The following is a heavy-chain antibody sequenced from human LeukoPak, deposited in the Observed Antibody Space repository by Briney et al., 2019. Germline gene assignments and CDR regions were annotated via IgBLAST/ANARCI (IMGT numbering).Heavy chain of an antibody. CDR1: GYTFTSYG. V-gene: IGHV1-18*01. CDR2: ISAYNGNT. D-gene: IGHD2-21*02. Sequence: GASVKVSCKASGYTFTSYGISWVRQAPGQGLEWMGWISAYNGNTNYARKLQGRVTMTTDTSTSTAYMELRSLRSDDTAVYYCAREEHCGGDCYFFDYWGQGTLVTVSS. J-gene: IGHJ4*02. CDR3: AREEHCGGDCYFFDY.